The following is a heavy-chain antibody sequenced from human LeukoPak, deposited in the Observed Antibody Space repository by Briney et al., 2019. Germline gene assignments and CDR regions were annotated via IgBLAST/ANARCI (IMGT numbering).Heavy chain of an antibody. CDR1: GGSISSGGYY. J-gene: IGHJ4*02. CDR2: IYYSGST. CDR3: ARTTYDYGGNSDGWLIDY. V-gene: IGHV4-31*03. Sequence: PSETLSLTCTVSGGSISSGGYYWSWIRQHPGKGLEWIGYIYYSGSTYYNPSLKSRVTISVDTSKNQFSLKLSSVTAADTAVYYCARTTYDYGGNSDGWLIDYWGQGTLVTVSS. D-gene: IGHD4-23*01.